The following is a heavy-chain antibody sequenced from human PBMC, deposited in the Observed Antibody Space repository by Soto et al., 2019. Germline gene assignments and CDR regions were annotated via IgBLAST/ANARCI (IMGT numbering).Heavy chain of an antibody. V-gene: IGHV4-30-4*01. J-gene: IGHJ4*02. CDR2: IPYSGST. CDR3: ATMGTPATGLYFFDY. CDR1: GGSISSGNYY. Sequence: QVQLQESGPGLVKPSQTLSLTCTVSGGSISSGNYYWSWIRQPPGKGLEWIGFIPYSGSTYYSTSPKSRVTISVDSSKSQFSLNPSSVSAADTAVYYCATMGTPATGLYFFDYWGQGSLVTVSS. D-gene: IGHD2-15*01.